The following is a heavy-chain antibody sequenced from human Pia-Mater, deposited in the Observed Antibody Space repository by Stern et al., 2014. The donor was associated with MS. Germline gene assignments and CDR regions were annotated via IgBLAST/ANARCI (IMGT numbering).Heavy chain of an antibody. CDR2: ISSSSSYI. CDR3: ARDSSSWYGVDY. J-gene: IGHJ4*02. D-gene: IGHD6-13*01. CDR1: GFTFSSYS. V-gene: IGHV3-21*01. Sequence: EVQLVESGGGLVKPGGSLRLSCAASGFTFSSYSMNWVRQAPGKGPEWVSSISSSSSYIYYADSVKGRFTISRDNAKNSLYLQMNSLRAEDTAVYYCARDSSSWYGVDYWGQGTLVTVSS.